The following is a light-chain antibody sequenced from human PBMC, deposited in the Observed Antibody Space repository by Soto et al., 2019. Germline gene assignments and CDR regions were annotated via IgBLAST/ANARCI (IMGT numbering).Light chain of an antibody. CDR3: ASWDDTLSAWV. J-gene: IGLJ3*02. Sequence: QSVLTQPPSASGTPGQRVTISCSGSSSNIGSNSANWYQQFPGTAPKLLIYNYAQRPSGAPDQFSGSKSGTSASLAISGLQSDDEAVYFCASWDDTLSAWVFGGGTKVTVL. CDR1: SSNIGSNS. V-gene: IGLV1-44*01. CDR2: NYA.